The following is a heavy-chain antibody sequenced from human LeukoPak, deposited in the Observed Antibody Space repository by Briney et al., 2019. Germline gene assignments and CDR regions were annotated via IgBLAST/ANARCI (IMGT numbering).Heavy chain of an antibody. D-gene: IGHD6-19*01. CDR3: ARYSSGWIDS. CDR2: ITSSSSTI. J-gene: IGHJ4*02. Sequence: GGSLRLSCAASGFTFSSYSMNWVRQAPGKGLVWVSYITSSSSTIYYADSVKGRFTISRGNAKSSLYLQMNSLRDEDTAVYYCARYSSGWIDSWGQGTLVTVSS. CDR1: GFTFSSYS. V-gene: IGHV3-48*02.